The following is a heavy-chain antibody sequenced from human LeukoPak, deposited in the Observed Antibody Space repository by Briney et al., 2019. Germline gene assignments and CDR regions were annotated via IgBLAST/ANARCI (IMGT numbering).Heavy chain of an antibody. Sequence: SETLSLTCTVSGGSFSSSSYYWGWMRQPPGKGLEWIGSIYGSGSTYYNPSLKSRVTICVDTSKDQSYLKLSSVTAADTAVYYCARHRGSPYSGTYYYFDYWGQGTLVTVSS. D-gene: IGHD1-26*01. CDR1: GGSFSSSSYY. J-gene: IGHJ4*02. CDR3: ARHRGSPYSGTYYYFDY. V-gene: IGHV4-39*01. CDR2: IYGSGST.